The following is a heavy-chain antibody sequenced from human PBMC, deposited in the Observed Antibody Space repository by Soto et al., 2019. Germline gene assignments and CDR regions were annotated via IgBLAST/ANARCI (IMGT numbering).Heavy chain of an antibody. CDR2: VYYSGNT. V-gene: IGHV4-59*08. CDR3: ARQKYYYGSGSYYKTIDP. D-gene: IGHD3-10*01. CDR1: DGSISSYY. Sequence: SETLSLTCTISDGSISSYYWSWIRQPPGKALEWIGYVYYSGNTNYSPSLKSRVTISVDPSKNQFSLKLSSVTAADTAVYYCARQKYYYGSGSYYKTIDPWGQGTQVTVSS. J-gene: IGHJ5*02.